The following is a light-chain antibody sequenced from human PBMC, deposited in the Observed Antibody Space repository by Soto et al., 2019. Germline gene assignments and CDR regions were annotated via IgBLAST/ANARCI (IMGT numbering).Light chain of an antibody. CDR2: AAS. J-gene: IGKJ3*01. V-gene: IGKV1-6*01. CDR3: LQKYFYPFT. Sequence: AIQMTQSPSSLSASVGDRVTITCRASQGISNDLDWFQQKPGKAPKLLIYAASNLQSGVPARFSGSGSGTDFTLTISSVQPEDFAAYYCLQKYFYPFTFGPGTKVDIK. CDR1: QGISND.